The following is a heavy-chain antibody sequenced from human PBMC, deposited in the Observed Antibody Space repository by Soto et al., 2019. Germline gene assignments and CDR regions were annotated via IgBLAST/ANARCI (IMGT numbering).Heavy chain of an antibody. CDR2: ISYDGSNK. J-gene: IGHJ4*02. CDR3: AKAGVGYCSGGSCYSASFDY. V-gene: IGHV3-30*18. D-gene: IGHD2-15*01. CDR1: GFTFSSYG. Sequence: QVQLVESEGSVVQPGRSLRLSCAASGFTFSSYGMHWVRQAPGKGLEWVAVISYDGSNKYYADSVKGRFTISRDNSKNTLYLQMNSLRAEDTAVYYCAKAGVGYCSGGSCYSASFDYWGQGTLVTVSS.